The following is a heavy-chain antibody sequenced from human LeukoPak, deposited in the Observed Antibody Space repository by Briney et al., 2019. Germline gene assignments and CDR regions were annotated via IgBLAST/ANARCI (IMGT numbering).Heavy chain of an antibody. V-gene: IGHV3-23*01. J-gene: IGHJ5*02. CDR3: AKDSWEQRILWCGEPRNWFDP. CDR2: ISGSGGST. D-gene: IGHD3-10*01. CDR1: GFTFSSYG. Sequence: GGSLRLSCAASGFTFSSYGMSWVRQAPGKGLEWVSAISGSGGSTYYADSVKGRFTISRDNSKSTLYLQMNSLRAEDTAVYYCAKDSWEQRILWCGEPRNWFDPWGQGTLVTVSS.